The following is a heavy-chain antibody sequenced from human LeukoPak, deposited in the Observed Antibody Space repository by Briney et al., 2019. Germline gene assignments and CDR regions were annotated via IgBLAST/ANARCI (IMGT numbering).Heavy chain of an antibody. Sequence: PSETLSLTCTVSGGSISSGDYYWGWVRQPPGKGLEWIGSIYYSGSTYYNPSLKSRVTISVDTSKNQFSLKLSSVTAADTAVYYCARLDDILTGQLFAFDIWGQGTMVTVSS. CDR1: GGSISSGDYY. J-gene: IGHJ3*02. CDR3: ARLDDILTGQLFAFDI. D-gene: IGHD3-9*01. CDR2: IYYSGST. V-gene: IGHV4-39*01.